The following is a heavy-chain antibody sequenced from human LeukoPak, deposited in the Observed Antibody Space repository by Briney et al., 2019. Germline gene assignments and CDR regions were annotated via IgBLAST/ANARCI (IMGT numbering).Heavy chain of an antibody. V-gene: IGHV1-2*02. CDR1: GYTFTGYY. Sequence: ASVKVSCKASGYTFTGYYMHWVRQAPGQGLEWMGWINPNSGGTNYAQKFRGRVTMTRDTSISTAYMELSRLRSDDTAVYYCARVAVAGAPTFDYWGQGTLVTVSS. CDR2: INPNSGGT. CDR3: ARVAVAGAPTFDY. J-gene: IGHJ4*02. D-gene: IGHD6-19*01.